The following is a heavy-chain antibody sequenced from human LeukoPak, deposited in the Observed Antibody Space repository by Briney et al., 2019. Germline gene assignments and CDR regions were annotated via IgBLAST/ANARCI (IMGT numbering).Heavy chain of an antibody. J-gene: IGHJ4*02. D-gene: IGHD6-19*01. CDR2: ISGSGGST. CDR1: GFTFSSYG. CDR3: AKGGQWLVLYHY. V-gene: IGHV3-23*01. Sequence: GGSLRLSCAASGFTFSSYGMSWVRQAPGKGLEWVSAISGSGGSTYYADSVKGRFTISRDNSKNTLYLQMNSLRAEDTAVYYCAKGGQWLVLYHYWGQGTLVTVSS.